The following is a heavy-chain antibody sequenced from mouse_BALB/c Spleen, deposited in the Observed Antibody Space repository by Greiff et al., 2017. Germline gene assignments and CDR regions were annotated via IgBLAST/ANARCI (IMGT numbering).Heavy chain of an antibody. J-gene: IGHJ4*01. CDR1: GFTFSSFG. V-gene: IGHV5-17*02. Sequence: EVKLMESGGGLVQPGGSRKLSCAASGFTFSSFGMHWVRQAPEKGLEWVAYISSGSSTIYYADTVKGRFTISRDNPKNTLFLQMTSLRSEDTAMYYCARGVNGAMDYWGQGTSVTVSS. CDR2: ISSGSSTI. CDR3: ARGVNGAMDY.